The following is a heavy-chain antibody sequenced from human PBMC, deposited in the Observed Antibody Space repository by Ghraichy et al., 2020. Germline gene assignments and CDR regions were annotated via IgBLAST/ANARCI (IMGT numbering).Heavy chain of an antibody. D-gene: IGHD2-2*01. CDR3: TRDPGYCSTSTCYAEGGWFDP. CDR2: ISRSGGNT. J-gene: IGHJ5*02. CDR1: GFTFASYD. V-gene: IGHV3-23*01. Sequence: GGSLRLSCAASGFTFASYDMSWVRQAPGKGLEWVSTISRSGGNTHYADSVKGRLTISRDNSKNMVYLHMNRLRADDTAVYYCTRDPGYCSTSTCYAEGGWFDPWGPGPLVTVSS.